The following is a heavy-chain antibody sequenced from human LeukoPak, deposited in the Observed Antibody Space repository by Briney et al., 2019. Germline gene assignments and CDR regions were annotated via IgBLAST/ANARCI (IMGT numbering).Heavy chain of an antibody. Sequence: GGSLRLSCAASRFTVITNDMTWVRQAPGKGLEWVSVLYSDGNTKYADSVQGRFTISRDNSKNTLYLEINSLSPDDTAVYYCARGVEPLAANTLAYWGQGTLVTVSS. CDR1: RFTVITND. V-gene: IGHV3-53*01. J-gene: IGHJ4*02. CDR2: LYSDGNT. CDR3: ARGVEPLAANTLAY. D-gene: IGHD1-14*01.